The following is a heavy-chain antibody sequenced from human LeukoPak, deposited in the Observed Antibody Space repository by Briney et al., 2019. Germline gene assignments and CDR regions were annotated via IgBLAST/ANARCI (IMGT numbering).Heavy chain of an antibody. CDR2: ISAYNDNT. D-gene: IGHD5-24*01. CDR1: GYIFTNYG. CDR3: ASTRRDGYNLFDY. V-gene: IGHV1-18*01. Sequence: ASVKVSYTTSGYIFTNYGISWVRQAPGQGHERMGWISAYNDNTNYAENLKDRVTITSDTATSTAYMELRSLRSDDTAVYYCASTRRDGYNLFDYWGQGTLVTVSS. J-gene: IGHJ4*02.